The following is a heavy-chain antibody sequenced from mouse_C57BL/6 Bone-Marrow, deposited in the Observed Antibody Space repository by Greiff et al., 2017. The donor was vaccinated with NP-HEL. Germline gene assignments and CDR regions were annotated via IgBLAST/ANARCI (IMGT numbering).Heavy chain of an antibody. CDR3: TTGTTVSSYYFDY. CDR2: IDPENGDT. Sequence: EVQLQESGAELVRPGASVKLSCTASGFNIKDYYMHWVKQRPEQGLEWIGWIDPENGDTEYASKFQGKATITADTSSNTAYLQLSSLTSEDTAVYYCTTGTTVSSYYFDYWGQGTTLTVSS. J-gene: IGHJ2*01. V-gene: IGHV14-4*01. D-gene: IGHD1-1*01. CDR1: GFNIKDYY.